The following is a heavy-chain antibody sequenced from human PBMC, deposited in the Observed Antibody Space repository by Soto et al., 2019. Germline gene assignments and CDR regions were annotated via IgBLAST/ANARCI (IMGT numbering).Heavy chain of an antibody. CDR1: GFTFSSYG. CDR3: AKDGGLYSLLYYFDY. CDR2: ISYDGTNK. Sequence: VQLVESGGGLVQPGGSLRLSCAASGFTFSSYGMHWVRQAPGKGLEWVAVISYDGTNKYYADSVKGRFTISRDNSKNTLHLQMNSLRAEDTAVYYCAKDGGLYSLLYYFDYWGQGTLVTVSS. V-gene: IGHV3-30*18. D-gene: IGHD5-18*01. J-gene: IGHJ4*02.